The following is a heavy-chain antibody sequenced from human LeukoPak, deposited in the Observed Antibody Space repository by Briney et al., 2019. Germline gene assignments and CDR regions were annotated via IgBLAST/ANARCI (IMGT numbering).Heavy chain of an antibody. J-gene: IGHJ4*02. CDR3: AGRGSGWYCDAY. Sequence: GASVKVSCKASGYTFTSYYMHWVRQAPGQGLEWMGIINPSGGSTSYAQKFQGRVTMTRDTSTSTVYMELSSLRSEDTAVYYCAGRGSGWYCDAYWGQGTLVTVSS. D-gene: IGHD6-19*01. V-gene: IGHV1-46*01. CDR1: GYTFTSYY. CDR2: INPSGGST.